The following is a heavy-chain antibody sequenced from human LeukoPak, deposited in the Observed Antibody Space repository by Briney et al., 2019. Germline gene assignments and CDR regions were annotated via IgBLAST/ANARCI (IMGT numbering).Heavy chain of an antibody. V-gene: IGHV4-34*01. CDR2: INHSGST. CDR3: ARQTVRGVRMDV. D-gene: IGHD3-10*01. J-gene: IGHJ6*04. Sequence: SETLSLTCAVYGGSFSGYYWSWIRQPPGKGLEWIGEINHSGSTNYNPSLKSRVTISVDTSKNQFSLKLSSVTAADTAVYYCARQTVRGVRMDVWGKGTTVTISS. CDR1: GGSFSGYY.